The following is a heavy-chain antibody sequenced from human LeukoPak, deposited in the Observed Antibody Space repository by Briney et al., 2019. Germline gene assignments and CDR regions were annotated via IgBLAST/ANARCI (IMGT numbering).Heavy chain of an antibody. D-gene: IGHD6-13*01. J-gene: IGHJ4*02. CDR3: ARGSSWFYFDY. CDR1: GYTFTGYY. CDR2: INSDSGAT. Sequence: GASVKVSCKSSGYTFTGYYIHWVRQAPGQGLEWMGWINSDSGATHYAQTFQGRVTMTRDTSNSTAYMELSRLRSDDTAVYYCARGSSWFYFDYWGQGPLVTVSS. V-gene: IGHV1-2*02.